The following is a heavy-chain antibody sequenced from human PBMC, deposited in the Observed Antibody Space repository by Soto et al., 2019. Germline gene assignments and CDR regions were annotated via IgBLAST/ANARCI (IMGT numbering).Heavy chain of an antibody. CDR2: INHSGST. CDR3: ARGFIVVVPAAPTGTRSGWFDP. Sequence: QVQLQESGPGLVKPSQTLSLTCTVSGGSISSGGYYWSWIRQPPGKGLEWIGEINHSGSTNYNPSLKSRVTISVDTSKNQCPLKLSSVTAADTAVYYCARGFIVVVPAAPTGTRSGWFDPWGQGTLVTVSS. J-gene: IGHJ5*02. D-gene: IGHD2-2*01. V-gene: IGHV4-31*03. CDR1: GGSISSGGYY.